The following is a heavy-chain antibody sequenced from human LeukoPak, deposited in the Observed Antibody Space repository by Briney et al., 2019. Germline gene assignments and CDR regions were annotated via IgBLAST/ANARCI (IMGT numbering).Heavy chain of an antibody. D-gene: IGHD6-6*01. CDR1: GFTFSHYA. CDR2: ITDSGGDT. J-gene: IGHJ4*02. CDR3: AKGSAAARPYYFDF. Sequence: GGSLRLSCAASGFTFSHYAMSWVRQAPGKGLEWISAITDSGGDTYDADSVKGRFTISRENSKNTLDLQMNSLRAEDTAVYYCAKGSAAARPYYFDFWGQGTLVTVSS. V-gene: IGHV3-23*01.